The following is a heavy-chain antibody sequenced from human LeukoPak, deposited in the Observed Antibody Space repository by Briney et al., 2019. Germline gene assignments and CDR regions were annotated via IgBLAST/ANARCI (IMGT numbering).Heavy chain of an antibody. V-gene: IGHV3-53*01. CDR3: ATLAVAGAENAFDI. D-gene: IGHD6-19*01. CDR2: IYSGGNT. Sequence: GGSLRLSCAASGFTVSFNYMTWVRQAPGKGLEWVSLIYSGGNTYYADSVKGRFTISRDESKNTLHLQMNSLRAEDTAVYYCATLAVAGAENAFDIWGQGTMVTVSS. CDR1: GFTVSFNY. J-gene: IGHJ3*02.